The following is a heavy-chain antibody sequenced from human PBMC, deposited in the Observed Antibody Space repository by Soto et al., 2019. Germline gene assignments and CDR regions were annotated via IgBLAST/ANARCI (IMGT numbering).Heavy chain of an antibody. CDR2: IDWDDDK. J-gene: IGHJ6*02. CDR3: ARIPTGSSWYDYYYGMDV. V-gene: IGHV2-70*01. D-gene: IGHD6-13*01. Sequence: SCATLVNPTQTLTLTCTFSGFSLSTSGMCVSWIRQPPGKALEWLALIDWDDDKYYSTSLKTRLTISKDTSKNQVVLTMTNMDPVDTATYYCARIPTGSSWYDYYYGMDVWSQGTRVTVSS. CDR1: GFSLSTSGMC.